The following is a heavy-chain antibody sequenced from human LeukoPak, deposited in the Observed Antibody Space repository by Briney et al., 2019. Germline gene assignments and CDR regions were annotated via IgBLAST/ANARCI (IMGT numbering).Heavy chain of an antibody. CDR3: VVGGGYDILTTYYIPFDY. V-gene: IGHV4-59*01. J-gene: IGHJ4*02. CDR1: GGSISSYY. Sequence: SETLSLTCTVSGGSISSYYWSWIRQPPGKGLEWIGYIYYSGSTNYNPSLKSRVTISIDTSKNQFSLKLNSVTAADTAVYYCVVGGGYDILTTYYIPFDYWGQGTLVTVSS. CDR2: IYYSGST. D-gene: IGHD3-9*01.